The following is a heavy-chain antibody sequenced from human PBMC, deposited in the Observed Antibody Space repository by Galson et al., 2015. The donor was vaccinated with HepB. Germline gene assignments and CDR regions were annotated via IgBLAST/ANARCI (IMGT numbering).Heavy chain of an antibody. CDR3: HTTTVTTGYYAMDV. CDR2: INSDGSST. V-gene: IGHV3-74*01. Sequence: SLRLSCAASGFTFSSYVMHWVRQAPGKGLVWVSRINSDGSSTSYADSVKGRFTISRDNAKNTLFLQMNSLRAEDTAVYHCHTTTVTTGYYAMDVWGQGTTVTVSS. D-gene: IGHD4-17*01. J-gene: IGHJ6*02. CDR1: GFTFSSYV.